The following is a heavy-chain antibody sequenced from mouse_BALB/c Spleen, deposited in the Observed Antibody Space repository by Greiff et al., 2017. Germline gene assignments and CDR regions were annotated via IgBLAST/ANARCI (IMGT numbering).Heavy chain of an antibody. CDR1: GYSITSGYY. CDR3: ARAGETWYFDV. D-gene: IGHD2-13*01. CDR2: ISYDGSN. Sequence: EVQVVESGPGLVKPSQSLSLTCSVTGYSITSGYYWYWIRQFPGNKLEWMGYISYDGSNNYNPSLKNRISITRDTSTNQFFLKLNSVTTEDTATYYCARAGETWYFDVWGAGTTVTVSS. J-gene: IGHJ1*01. V-gene: IGHV3-6*02.